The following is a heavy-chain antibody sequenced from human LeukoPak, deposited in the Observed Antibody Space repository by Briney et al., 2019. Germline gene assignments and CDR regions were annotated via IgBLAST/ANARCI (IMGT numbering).Heavy chain of an antibody. CDR2: MNPNSDKT. CDR3: ARGRPGLASAGTYDF. CDR1: GYTFTSSD. J-gene: IGHJ4*02. Sequence: ASVKVSCKASGYTFTSSDIHWVRQAPGQGLEWMGWMNPNSDKTGSARKFQGRVAMTKNISISTAYIEVSSLGYEDTATYYCARGRPGLASAGTYDFWGQGTLITVSS. V-gene: IGHV1-8*01. D-gene: IGHD6-13*01.